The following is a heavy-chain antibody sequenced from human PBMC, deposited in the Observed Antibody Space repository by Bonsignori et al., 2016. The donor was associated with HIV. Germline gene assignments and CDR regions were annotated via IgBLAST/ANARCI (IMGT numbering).Heavy chain of an antibody. CDR2: VSYDGTDK. CDR3: ARESQWELYDRRGAFDF. J-gene: IGHJ3*01. CDR1: GFILRDYV. Sequence: GESLNISCAASGFILRDYVIHWVRQAPGKGLEWVAGVSYDGTDKYYADSVKGRFTVSRDNSKNMLFLQMSSLRGEDTAIYYCARESQWELYDRRGAFDFWGQGTMVTVSS. V-gene: IGHV3-30-3*01. D-gene: IGHD3-3*01.